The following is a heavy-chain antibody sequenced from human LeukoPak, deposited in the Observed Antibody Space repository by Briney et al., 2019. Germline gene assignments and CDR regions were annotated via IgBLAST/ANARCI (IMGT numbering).Heavy chain of an antibody. CDR2: IYYSGST. Sequence: SETLSLTCTVSGGSISSYYWSWIRQPPGKGLEWIGYIYYSGSTNYNPSLKSRVTISVDTSKNQFSLKLSSVTAADTAVYYCARGDELRYFDWLLGFDYWGQGTLVAVSS. J-gene: IGHJ4*02. CDR1: GGSISSYY. V-gene: IGHV4-59*01. D-gene: IGHD3-9*01. CDR3: ARGDELRYFDWLLGFDY.